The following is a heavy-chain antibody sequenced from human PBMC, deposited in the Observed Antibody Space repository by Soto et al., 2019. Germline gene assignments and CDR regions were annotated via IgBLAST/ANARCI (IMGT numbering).Heavy chain of an antibody. CDR1: GLSFPNYA. J-gene: IGHJ6*03. Sequence: LLESGGGLVQPGGSLRLSCVASGLSFPNYAMNWVRQAPGKGLEWVSGIGGSGAYTYYADSVKGRFTIYRDNSKNTVYLQMNSLRGEDTAVYYCAKGSSSTQFLNYYFYHMEVWGKGTTVSVSS. CDR2: IGGSGAYT. CDR3: AKGSSSTQFLNYYFYHMEV. V-gene: IGHV3-23*01. D-gene: IGHD2-2*01.